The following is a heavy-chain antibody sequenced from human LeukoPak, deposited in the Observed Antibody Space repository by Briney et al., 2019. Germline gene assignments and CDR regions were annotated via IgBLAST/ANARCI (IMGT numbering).Heavy chain of an antibody. Sequence: RGSLRLSCAGSGFNFGNYWMSWVRQTPGKGLEWVANIKQDGNEKFYVDSVRGRFNIFRENAKNSLYLQMNSLRAEDTAVYYCARARRDGNTGLAFDIWGQGTMVTVSS. D-gene: IGHD5-24*01. V-gene: IGHV3-7*01. CDR3: ARARRDGNTGLAFDI. J-gene: IGHJ3*02. CDR2: IKQDGNEK. CDR1: GFNFGNYW.